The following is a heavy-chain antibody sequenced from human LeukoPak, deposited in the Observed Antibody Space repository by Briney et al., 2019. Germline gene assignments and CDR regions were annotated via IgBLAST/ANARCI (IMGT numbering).Heavy chain of an antibody. CDR3: ARDNIRSLDY. J-gene: IGHJ4*02. Sequence: PRGSLRLSCAASGFTFRTYWMHWVRQVPGKGLVWVSRIDSDGSSTSYADFVKGRFTISRDNARNTFYLQMNSLRVEDTAVYYCARDNIRSLDYWGQGTLVTVSS. CDR2: IDSDGSST. D-gene: IGHD1-14*01. V-gene: IGHV3-74*01. CDR1: GFTFRTYW.